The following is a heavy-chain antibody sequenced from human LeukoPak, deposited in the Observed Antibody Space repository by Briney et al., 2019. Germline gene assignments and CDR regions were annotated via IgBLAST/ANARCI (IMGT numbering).Heavy chain of an antibody. V-gene: IGHV1-2*02. Sequence: ASVKVSCKASGYTFTGYYMHWVRQAPGQGLEWMGWINPNSGGTNYAQKFQGRVTMTRDTSISTAYMELSRLRSDDTAVYYCARDKDCSSTSCPMDVWGKGTTVTVSS. D-gene: IGHD2-2*01. CDR1: GYTFTGYY. J-gene: IGHJ6*03. CDR3: ARDKDCSSTSCPMDV. CDR2: INPNSGGT.